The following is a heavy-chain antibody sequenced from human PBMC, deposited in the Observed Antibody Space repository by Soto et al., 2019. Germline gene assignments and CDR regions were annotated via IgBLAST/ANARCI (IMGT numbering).Heavy chain of an antibody. J-gene: IGHJ4*02. CDR2: ISSSSSTI. CDR3: ARDLSRSCSSTSCYAGFDY. CDR1: GFTFSSYS. V-gene: IGHV3-48*01. Sequence: GGSLRLSCAASGFTFSSYSMNWVRQAPGKGLEWVSYISSSSSTIYYADSVKGRFTISRDSAKNSLYLQMNSLRAEDTAVYYCARDLSRSCSSTSCYAGFDYWGQGTLVTVSS. D-gene: IGHD2-2*01.